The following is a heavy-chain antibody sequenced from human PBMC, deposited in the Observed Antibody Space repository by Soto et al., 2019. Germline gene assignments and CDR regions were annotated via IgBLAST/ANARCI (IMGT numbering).Heavy chain of an antibody. CDR1: GFTFSSYS. Sequence: GGSLRLSCAASGFTFSSYSMNWVRQAPGKGLEWVSYISSSSSTIYYADSVKGRFTISRDNAKNSLYLQMNSLRAEDTAVYYCAAQRPSTVLKGSAQSRNVLDIWRQRTMDIGS. CDR2: ISSSSSTI. CDR3: AAQRPSTVLKGSAQSRNVLDI. J-gene: IGHJ3*02. V-gene: IGHV3-48*01. D-gene: IGHD4-17*01.